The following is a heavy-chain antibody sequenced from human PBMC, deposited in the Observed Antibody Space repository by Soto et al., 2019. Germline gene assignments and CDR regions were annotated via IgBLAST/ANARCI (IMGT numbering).Heavy chain of an antibody. V-gene: IGHV3-23*01. CDR3: AGSGWYLGYYFDY. Sequence: GGSLRLSCAASGFTFSSYAMSWVRQAPGKGLEWVSAISGSGGSTYYADSVKGRFTISRDNSKNTLYLQMNSLRAEDTAVYYCAGSGWYLGYYFDYWGQGTLVTVSS. D-gene: IGHD6-19*01. CDR1: GFTFSSYA. CDR2: ISGSGGST. J-gene: IGHJ4*02.